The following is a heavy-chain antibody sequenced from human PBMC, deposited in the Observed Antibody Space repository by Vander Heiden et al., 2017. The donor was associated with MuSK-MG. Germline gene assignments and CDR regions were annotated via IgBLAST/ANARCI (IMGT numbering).Heavy chain of an antibody. V-gene: IGHV4-34*01. CDR2: INHSGST. CDR1: GGSFSGYY. Sequence: QVQLQQWGAGLLKPSEPLSLTCAVYGGSFSGYYWSWIRQPPGKGLEWIGEINHSGSTNYNPSRKSRVTISVDTSKNQVSLKLSSVTAADTAVYYCARGGGYYGSGRNFDYWGQGTMVTVSS. D-gene: IGHD3-10*01. CDR3: ARGGGYYGSGRNFDY. J-gene: IGHJ4*02.